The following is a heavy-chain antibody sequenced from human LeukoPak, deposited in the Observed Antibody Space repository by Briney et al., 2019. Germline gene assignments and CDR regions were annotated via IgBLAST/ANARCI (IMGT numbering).Heavy chain of an antibody. J-gene: IGHJ5*02. CDR1: GDSLNTYY. V-gene: IGHV4-59*01. CDR3: ARVVRGVVTSNWFDP. Sequence: SETLSLTCTVSGDSLNTYYWTWIRQTPGKELEWSGFVASSGTSNYNPSLKSRVVISIDTSKNQFSLALTSVTPADTAVYYCARVVRGVVTSNWFDPWGQGTLVSVSS. D-gene: IGHD2-21*02. CDR2: VASSGTS.